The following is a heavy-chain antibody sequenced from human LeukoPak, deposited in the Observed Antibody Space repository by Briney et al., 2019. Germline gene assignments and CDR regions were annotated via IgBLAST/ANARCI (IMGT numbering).Heavy chain of an antibody. D-gene: IGHD5-12*01. CDR3: VKRRETSGGAFDI. CDR2: ISDSGGST. Sequence: PGGSLRLSCAASGFTFSSDAMRWVRQAPGKELDWVSTISDSGGSTYYADSVKGRFTISRDNPKNTLYLQMNSLRAEDTAVYYCVKRRETSGGAFDIWGQGTMVTVSS. V-gene: IGHV3-23*01. J-gene: IGHJ3*02. CDR1: GFTFSSDA.